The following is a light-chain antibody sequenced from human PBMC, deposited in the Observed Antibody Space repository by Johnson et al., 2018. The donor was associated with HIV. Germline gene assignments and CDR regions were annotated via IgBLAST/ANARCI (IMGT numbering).Light chain of an antibody. Sequence: QSVLTQPPSVSAAPGQMVTISCSGSSSNIWNNYVSWYQQLPGTAPKLLIYDNNKRPSGIPDRFSGSKSGTSATLGIAGLQTGDEADYFCGTWDNSLNGYVFGTATKVTVL. CDR3: GTWDNSLNGYV. CDR1: SSNIWNNY. V-gene: IGLV1-51*01. J-gene: IGLJ1*01. CDR2: DNN.